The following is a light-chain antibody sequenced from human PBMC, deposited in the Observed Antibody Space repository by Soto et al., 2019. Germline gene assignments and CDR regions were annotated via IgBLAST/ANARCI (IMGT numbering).Light chain of an antibody. CDR3: QQANSYPWT. CDR2: GSS. CDR1: QGVSDW. V-gene: IGKV1-12*01. Sequence: DIQMTQSPSSVSASVGDSVTITCRASQGVSDWVAWYQQKPGEAPKLLIYGSSSLLSGVPSSFSGTRSGTDFTLTISSLQPEDFATYYCQQANSYPWTFGQGTKVEIE. J-gene: IGKJ1*01.